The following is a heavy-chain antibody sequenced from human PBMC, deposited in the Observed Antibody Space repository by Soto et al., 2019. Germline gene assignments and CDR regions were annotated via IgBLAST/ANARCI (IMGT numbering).Heavy chain of an antibody. CDR1: GFTLSNYA. J-gene: IGHJ5*02. CDR2: ISASGGTT. V-gene: IGHV3-23*01. CDR3: AKESNGGTRRNWFDP. Sequence: GGSLRLSCAASGFTLSNYAMSWVRQAPGKGLEWVSAISASGGTTYYADSVKGRFTISRDVSKNTVYLQMNSLRAEDTAVYYCAKESNGGTRRNWFDPWGQGTLVTVSS. D-gene: IGHD2-8*01.